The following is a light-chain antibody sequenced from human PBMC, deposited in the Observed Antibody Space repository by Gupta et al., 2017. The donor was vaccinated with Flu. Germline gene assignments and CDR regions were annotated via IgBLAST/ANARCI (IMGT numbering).Light chain of an antibody. CDR3: QQHYSTPYT. J-gene: IGKJ2*01. Sequence: DILMTQSPDSLAVSLGERAAINCMSSQPILYSYNNKYSVAWYQQKPGQPPKLLIYWASTREAGVPDRFSGSGSGTSFTLTISSLQAEDVAVYYCQQHYSTPYTFGQGTKLEIK. CDR1: QPILYSYNNKYS. CDR2: WAS. V-gene: IGKV4-1*01.